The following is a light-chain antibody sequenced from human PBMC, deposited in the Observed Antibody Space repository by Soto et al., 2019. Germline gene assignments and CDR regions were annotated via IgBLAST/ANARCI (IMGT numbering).Light chain of an antibody. Sequence: EIVMTQSPATVSLSPGERATLSCRASPGVSNTLAWYQQRPGQDPRLLIYGASIRAPGIPARFSGGGSGTEFTLTIPGLQSDDFAVYYSQQYENWPYPFGQGTKLEIK. CDR1: PGVSNT. V-gene: IGKV3-15*01. CDR2: GAS. J-gene: IGKJ2*01. CDR3: QQYENWPYP.